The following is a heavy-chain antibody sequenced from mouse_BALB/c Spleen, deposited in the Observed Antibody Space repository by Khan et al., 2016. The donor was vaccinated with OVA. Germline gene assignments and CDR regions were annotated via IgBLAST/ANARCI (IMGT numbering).Heavy chain of an antibody. CDR2: IYYSGNT. D-gene: IGHD1-1*01. Sequence: EVQLQESGPDLVKPSQSLSLTCTVTGYSITSGYSWHWLRQFPGNKLEWMGYIYYSGNTNYNPTLKSRISITRDTSKNQFFLQLKSVTTEDTATYYCARDGNYFDYWGQGTTLTVSS. V-gene: IGHV3-1*02. J-gene: IGHJ2*01. CDR3: ARDGNYFDY. CDR1: GYSITSGYS.